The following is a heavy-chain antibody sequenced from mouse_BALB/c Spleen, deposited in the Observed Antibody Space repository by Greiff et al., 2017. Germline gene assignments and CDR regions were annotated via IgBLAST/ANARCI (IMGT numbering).Heavy chain of an antibody. V-gene: IGHV1-7*01. CDR1: GYTFTSYW. J-gene: IGHJ4*01. Sequence: QVQLKQSGAELAKPGASVKMSCKASGYTFTSYWMHWVKQRPGQGLEWIGYINPSTGYTEYNQKFKDKATLTADKSSSTAYMQLSSLTSEDSAVYYCARWVYYDYAMDYWGQGTSVTVSS. CDR2: INPSTGYT. D-gene: IGHD2-1*01. CDR3: ARWVYYDYAMDY.